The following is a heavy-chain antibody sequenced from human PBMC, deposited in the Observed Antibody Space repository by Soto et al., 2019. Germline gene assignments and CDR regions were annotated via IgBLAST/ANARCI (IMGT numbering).Heavy chain of an antibody. CDR2: IYYSGST. CDR3: VRYDRINMKPYSPEGFHI. D-gene: IGHD3-3*02. J-gene: IGHJ3*02. V-gene: IGHV4-31*03. CDR1: GGSISSGGYY. Sequence: TLSLTCTVSGGSISSGGYYWSWIRQHPGKGLEWIGYIYYSGSTYYNPSLKSRVTISVDTSKNQFSLRLSSVTAADTGVYYCVRYDRINMKPYSPEGFHIWGQGTMVTASS.